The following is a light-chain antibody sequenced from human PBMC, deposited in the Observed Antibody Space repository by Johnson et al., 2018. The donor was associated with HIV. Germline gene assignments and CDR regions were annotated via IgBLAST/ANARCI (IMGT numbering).Light chain of an antibody. CDR1: SSYIGNNY. V-gene: IGLV1-51*01. J-gene: IGLJ1*01. CDR3: GTWDSSRSAGLYV. Sequence: QSVLTQPPSVSAAPGQKVSISCSGSSSYIGNNYVSSYQQLPGTAPKFLIYDNNKRPSGIPDRFSGSKSGTSATLVITGLQTGDEADYYCGTWDSSRSAGLYVFGTWTKVTVL. CDR2: DNN.